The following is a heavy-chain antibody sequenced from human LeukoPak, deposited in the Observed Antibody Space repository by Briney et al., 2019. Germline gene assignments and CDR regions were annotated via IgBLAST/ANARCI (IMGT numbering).Heavy chain of an antibody. J-gene: IGHJ4*01. CDR1: GGSISSSSYY. CDR2: TYYSGST. CDR3: ARGINGAKWLVPYYFDY. V-gene: IGHV4-39*02. D-gene: IGHD6-19*01. Sequence: SETLSLTCTVSGGSISSSSYYWGWIRQPPGKGLEWIGSTYYSGSTYYNPSLKSRVTISVDTSKSLFSLKLSSVTAADTAVYYCARGINGAKWLVPYYFDYWGHGTLVTVSS.